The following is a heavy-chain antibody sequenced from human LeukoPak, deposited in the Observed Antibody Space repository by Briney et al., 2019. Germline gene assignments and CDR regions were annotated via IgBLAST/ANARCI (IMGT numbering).Heavy chain of an antibody. CDR3: AKDIKSYYDSSGYYFAEYFQH. J-gene: IGHJ1*01. D-gene: IGHD3-22*01. V-gene: IGHV3-43*02. Sequence: GGSLRLSCAASGFTFSSYWMSWVRQAPGKGLEWVSLISGDGGSTYYADSVKGRFTISRDNSKNSLYLQMNSLRTEDTALYYCAKDIKSYYDSSGYYFAEYFQHWGQGTLVTVSS. CDR1: GFTFSSYW. CDR2: ISGDGGST.